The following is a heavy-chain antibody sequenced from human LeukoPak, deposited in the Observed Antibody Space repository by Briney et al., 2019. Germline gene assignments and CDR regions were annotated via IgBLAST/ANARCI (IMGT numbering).Heavy chain of an antibody. V-gene: IGHV3-7*01. CDR1: GFTFSSYW. D-gene: IGHD1-7*01. CDR2: IKQDGSEK. J-gene: IGHJ4*02. CDR3: AKEAQDAITGTTGYFDY. Sequence: GGSLRLSCAASGFTFSSYWMSWVRQAPGKGLEWVANIKQDGSEKYYVDSVKGRFTISRDNSKNTLYLQMNSLRAEDTAVYYCAKEAQDAITGTTGYFDYWRQGTLVTVSS.